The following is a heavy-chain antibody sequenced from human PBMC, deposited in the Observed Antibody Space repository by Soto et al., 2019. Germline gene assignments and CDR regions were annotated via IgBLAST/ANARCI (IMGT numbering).Heavy chain of an antibody. Sequence: QVQLVQSGAEVKKPGSSVKVSCKASGGTFSSYAISWVRQAPGQGLEWMGGIIPIFGTANYAQKFQGRVTTPADESTSTSDMELRSLSTEDTAVYYCAREYYYDSSGYLTIPDYYYYYGMDVWGQGTTVTVSS. V-gene: IGHV1-69*01. D-gene: IGHD3-22*01. CDR2: IIPIFGTA. CDR3: AREYYYDSSGYLTIPDYYYYYGMDV. CDR1: GGTFSSYA. J-gene: IGHJ6*02.